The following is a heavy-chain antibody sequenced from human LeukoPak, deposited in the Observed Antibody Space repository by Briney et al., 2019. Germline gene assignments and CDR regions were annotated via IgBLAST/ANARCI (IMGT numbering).Heavy chain of an antibody. CDR2: ISSSSSYI. Sequence: PGGSLRLSCAASGFTFSSYSMNWVRQAPGKGLEWVSSISSSSSYIYYADSVNGRFTISRDNAKNSLYLQMNSLRAEDTAVYYCARDGMTYYDILTGDFDYWGQGTLVTVSS. D-gene: IGHD3-9*01. V-gene: IGHV3-21*01. CDR3: ARDGMTYYDILTGDFDY. J-gene: IGHJ4*02. CDR1: GFTFSSYS.